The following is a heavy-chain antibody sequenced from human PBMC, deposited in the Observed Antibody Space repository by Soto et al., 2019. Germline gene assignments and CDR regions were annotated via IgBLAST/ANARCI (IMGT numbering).Heavy chain of an antibody. CDR2: ISAYNGNT. Sequence: QVQLVQSGAEVKKPGASVKVSCKASGYTFTSYGISWVRQAPEQGLEWMGWISAYNGNTNYAQKLQGRVTMTTDTSTSTAYMELRSLRSDDTAVYYCAIGGGGFGYCSGGSCYFDYWGQGTLVTVSS. V-gene: IGHV1-18*01. D-gene: IGHD2-15*01. CDR1: GYTFTSYG. J-gene: IGHJ4*02. CDR3: AIGGGGFGYCSGGSCYFDY.